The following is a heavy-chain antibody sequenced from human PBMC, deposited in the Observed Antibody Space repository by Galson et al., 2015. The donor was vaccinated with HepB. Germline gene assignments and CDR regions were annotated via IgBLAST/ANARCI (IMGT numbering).Heavy chain of an antibody. Sequence: SLRLSCAASGFTFSTYGMHWVRQAPGKGLEWVGIIWYDGSNKYYADSVKGRFTISRDNSKNMLYLEMNSLRAEDTAVYYCARDDYLRYSDRTGAFDIWGQGTMVSVSS. D-gene: IGHD3-9*01. CDR1: GFTFSTYG. CDR2: IWYDGSNK. CDR3: ARDDYLRYSDRTGAFDI. J-gene: IGHJ3*02. V-gene: IGHV3-33*01.